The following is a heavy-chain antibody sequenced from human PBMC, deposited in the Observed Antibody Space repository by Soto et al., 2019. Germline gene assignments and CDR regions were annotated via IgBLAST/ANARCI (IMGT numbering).Heavy chain of an antibody. Sequence: GGSLRLSCAASGFAFQTYTMEWLRQPPGKGLEWVSSITISGNYIYYADSVKGRFTISGDNGRNSVYLQMNSLRAEDTAVYYCAKVGVLRTNFRWFDLWGQGTLVTVSS. CDR1: GFAFQTYT. V-gene: IGHV3-21*01. D-gene: IGHD2-8*01. J-gene: IGHJ5*02. CDR2: ITISGNYI. CDR3: AKVGVLRTNFRWFDL.